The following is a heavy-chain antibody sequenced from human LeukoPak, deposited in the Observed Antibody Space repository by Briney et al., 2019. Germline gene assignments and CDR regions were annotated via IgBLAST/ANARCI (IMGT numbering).Heavy chain of an antibody. CDR1: GGTFSSYA. V-gene: IGHV1-18*01. D-gene: IGHD6-13*01. CDR3: ARTTAAGILKGFDY. CDR2: ISAYNGNT. J-gene: IGHJ4*02. Sequence: ASVKVSCKASGGTFSSYAISWVRQAPGQGLEWMGWISAYNGNTNYAQKLQGRVTMTTDTSTSTAYMELRSLRSDDTAVYYCARTTAAGILKGFDYWGQGTLVTVSS.